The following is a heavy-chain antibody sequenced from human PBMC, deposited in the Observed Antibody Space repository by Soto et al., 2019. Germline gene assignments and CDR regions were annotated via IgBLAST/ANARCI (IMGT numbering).Heavy chain of an antibody. CDR3: ARGAFCGGAPGCRDMDV. D-gene: IGHD2-21*01. CDR1: GYNFISHS. V-gene: IGHV1-18*01. Sequence: QIQLVQSGGEVKKPGASVKVSCKSSGYNFISHSITWVRQAPGQGLEWMGRISAYNGNTNHAQKCQGRLTMTTDTSTSTAYMDLRSLRSDDTAVYYCARGAFCGGAPGCRDMDVWGQGTTVTVSS. J-gene: IGHJ6*02. CDR2: ISAYNGNT.